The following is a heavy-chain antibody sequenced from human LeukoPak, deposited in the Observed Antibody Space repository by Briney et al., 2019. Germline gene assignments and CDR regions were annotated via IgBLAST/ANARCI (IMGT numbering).Heavy chain of an antibody. D-gene: IGHD2-15*01. V-gene: IGHV3-21*01. Sequence: GGSLRLSCAASGFTFSSYSMNWVRQAPGKGLEWVSSISSSSSYIYYADSVKGRFTISRDNAKNSLYLQMNSLRAEDTAVYYCARDRGGSSGGGNFDYWGQGTLVTVSS. CDR2: ISSSSSYI. J-gene: IGHJ4*02. CDR3: ARDRGGSSGGGNFDY. CDR1: GFTFSSYS.